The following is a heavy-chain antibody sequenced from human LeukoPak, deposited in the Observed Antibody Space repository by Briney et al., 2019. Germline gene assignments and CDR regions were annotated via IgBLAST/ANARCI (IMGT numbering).Heavy chain of an antibody. D-gene: IGHD5-12*01. CDR3: AREGRVSGYDFDC. J-gene: IGHJ4*02. Sequence: GRSLRLSCAASGFTFSSYWMHWVRQAPGKGLVWVSRINSDGSSITYADSVKGRFNIYRDNAKNKLFLQTNSLRVEDTAVYYCAREGRVSGYDFDCWGQGTLVTVSS. V-gene: IGHV3-74*03. CDR2: INSDGSSI. CDR1: GFTFSSYW.